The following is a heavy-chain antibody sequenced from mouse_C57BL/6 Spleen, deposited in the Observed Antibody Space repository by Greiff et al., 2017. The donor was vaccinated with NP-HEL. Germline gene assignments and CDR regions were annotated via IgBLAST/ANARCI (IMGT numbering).Heavy chain of an antibody. J-gene: IGHJ2*01. D-gene: IGHD1-1*01. CDR2: INPSSGYT. CDR3: ARYYGSSFFYFDY. V-gene: IGHV1-7*01. Sequence: VQVVESGAELAKPGASVKLSCKASGYTFTSYWMHWVKQRPGQGLEWIGYINPSSGYTKYNQKFKDKATLTADKSSSTAYMQLSSLTYEDSAVYYCARYYGSSFFYFDYWGQGTTLTVSS. CDR1: GYTFTSYW.